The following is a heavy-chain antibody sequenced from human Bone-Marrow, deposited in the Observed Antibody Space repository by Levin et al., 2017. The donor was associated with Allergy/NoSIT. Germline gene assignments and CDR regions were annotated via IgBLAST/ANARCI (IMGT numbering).Heavy chain of an antibody. V-gene: IGHV5-51*01. Sequence: GGSLRLSCQAFGSSFNSHWIGWVRQLPGKGLEWMGIIYPGVSDVKYSPSFQGQVTISVDKSVSTAYLQWSSLKASDTAMYYCTKGGSWELLGWFDPWGQGTLVTVSS. CDR1: GSSFNSHW. J-gene: IGHJ5*02. CDR3: TKGGSWELLGWFDP. CDR2: IYPGVSDV. D-gene: IGHD1-26*01.